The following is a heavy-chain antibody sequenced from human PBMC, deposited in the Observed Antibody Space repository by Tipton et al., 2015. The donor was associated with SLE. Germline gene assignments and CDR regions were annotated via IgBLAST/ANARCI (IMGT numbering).Heavy chain of an antibody. V-gene: IGHV4-59*12. J-gene: IGHJ6*02. CDR1: GGSISSYY. CDR2: IYYSGST. D-gene: IGHD3-22*01. Sequence: TLSLTCTVSGGSISSYYWSWIRQPPGRGLEWFGYIYYSGSTNYNPSLKSRVTISVDTSKNQFSLKLSSVTAADTAVYYCARENYDSSGYYPSTTRYGMDVWSQGPTLTGPS. CDR3: ARENYDSSGYYPSTTRYGMDV.